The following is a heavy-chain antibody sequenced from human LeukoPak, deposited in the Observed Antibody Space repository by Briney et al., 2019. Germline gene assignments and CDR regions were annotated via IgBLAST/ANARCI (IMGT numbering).Heavy chain of an antibody. V-gene: IGHV3-48*01. D-gene: IGHD1-1*01. Sequence: PGGSLRLSCAASGSTFSSYSMNWVRQAPGKGLEWVSYISSSSSTIYYADSVKGRFTISRDNAKNSLYLQMNSLRAEDTAVYYCAKQQLTNLDANFDSWGQGNLVTVSS. CDR3: AKQQLTNLDANFDS. J-gene: IGHJ4*02. CDR2: ISSSSSTI. CDR1: GSTFSSYS.